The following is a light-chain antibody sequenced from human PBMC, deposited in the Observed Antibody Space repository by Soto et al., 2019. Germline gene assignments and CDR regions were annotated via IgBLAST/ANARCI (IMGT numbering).Light chain of an antibody. CDR3: QQRSNWPPSWT. V-gene: IGKV3D-20*02. Sequence: EMVLPQSPDTLSLSLGERATISCRASHSIRSERLAWYQQKPGQAPRLVISDASNRASGMPERFSGSGSGTNFTLTIARLEPEDFAVYYCQQRSNWPPSWTFGQGTKVDIK. CDR1: HSIRSER. CDR2: DAS. J-gene: IGKJ1*01.